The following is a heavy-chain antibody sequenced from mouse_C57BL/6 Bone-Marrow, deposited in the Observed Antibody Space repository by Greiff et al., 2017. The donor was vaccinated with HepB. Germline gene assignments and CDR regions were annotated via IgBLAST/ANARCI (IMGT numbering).Heavy chain of an antibody. CDR2: ISDGGSYT. CDR3: ARDSLFITTVEAY. J-gene: IGHJ3*01. V-gene: IGHV5-4*01. Sequence: DVMLVESGGGLVKPGGSLKLSCAASGFTFSSYAMSWVRQTPEKRLEWVATISDGGSYTYYPDNVKGRFTISRDNAKNNLYLQMSHLKSEDTAMYYCARDSLFITTVEAYWGQGTLVTVSA. CDR1: GFTFSSYA. D-gene: IGHD1-1*01.